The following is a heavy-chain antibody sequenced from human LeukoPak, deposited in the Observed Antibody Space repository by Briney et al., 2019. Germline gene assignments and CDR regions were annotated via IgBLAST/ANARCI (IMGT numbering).Heavy chain of an antibody. CDR2: IYSGGST. V-gene: IGHV3-53*01. Sequence: GGSLRLSCAASGFTVSSNYMSWVRQAPGKGLEWVSVIYSGGSTYYADSVKGRFTISRDNSKNTLYLQMNSLRAEDTAVYYCARDDPDSSGWFVFDYWGQGTLVTISS. D-gene: IGHD6-19*01. J-gene: IGHJ4*02. CDR1: GFTVSSNY. CDR3: ARDDPDSSGWFVFDY.